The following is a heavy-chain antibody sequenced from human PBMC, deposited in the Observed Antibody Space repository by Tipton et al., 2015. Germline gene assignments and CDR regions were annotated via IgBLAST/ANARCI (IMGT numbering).Heavy chain of an antibody. J-gene: IGHJ4*02. V-gene: IGHV4-39*01. Sequence: TLSLTCTVSGGSVSTSGFFWGWIRQPPGKGLEWVGNMYYRGSTYYNPSLKSRVTVSIDTSKNQFSLKLNSVTAADTAVYYCARLFNGSQRYWGQGTLVTVSP. CDR1: GGSVSTSGFF. D-gene: IGHD2-8*01. CDR2: MYYRGST. CDR3: ARLFNGSQRY.